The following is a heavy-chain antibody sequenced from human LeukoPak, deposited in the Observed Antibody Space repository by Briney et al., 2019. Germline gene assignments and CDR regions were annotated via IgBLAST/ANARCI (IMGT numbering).Heavy chain of an antibody. CDR2: IYYSGST. CDR1: GGSISSSSYY. CDR3: ASAEKYQLLFDY. Sequence: SETLSLTXTVSGGSISSSSYYWGWISQPPGKGLEWIGSIYYSGSTYYNPSLKSRVTISVDTSKNQFSLKLSSVTAADTAVYYCASAEKYQLLFDYWGQGTLVTVSS. V-gene: IGHV4-39*01. J-gene: IGHJ4*02. D-gene: IGHD2-2*01.